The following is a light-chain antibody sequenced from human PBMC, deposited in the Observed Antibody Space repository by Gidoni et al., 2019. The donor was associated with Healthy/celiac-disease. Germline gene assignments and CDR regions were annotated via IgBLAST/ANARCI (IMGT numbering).Light chain of an antibody. V-gene: IGKV3-20*01. CDR2: GAS. CDR1: QSVSSSY. J-gene: IGKJ2*01. Sequence: EIVLTQSPGTLSLSPGERATLSCRASQSVSSSYLAWYQQKPGQAPRLLIYGASSRATGIPDRFSGSGSGTDFTLTISRLEPEDFAVYYCQQYGSSSPMYTFGQGTKLEIK. CDR3: QQYGSSSPMYT.